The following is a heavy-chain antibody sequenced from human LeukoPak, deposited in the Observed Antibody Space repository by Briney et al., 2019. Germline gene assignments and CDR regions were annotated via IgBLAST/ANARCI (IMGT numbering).Heavy chain of an antibody. D-gene: IGHD6-6*01. J-gene: IGHJ4*02. Sequence: GGSLRLSCAAPGFPLSNYWMMWVRQAPGKRPEWVANINQGGSETNYVASVKGRFSISRDNAKTSLYLQMNTLRAEDTAVYYCMAESSTSWEGYWGQGTLVTVSS. CDR2: INQGGSET. V-gene: IGHV3-7*01. CDR1: GFPLSNYW. CDR3: MAESSTSWEGY.